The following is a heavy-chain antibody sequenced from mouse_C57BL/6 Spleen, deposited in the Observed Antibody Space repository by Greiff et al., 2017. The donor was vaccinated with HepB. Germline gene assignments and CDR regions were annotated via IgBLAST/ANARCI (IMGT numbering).Heavy chain of an antibody. CDR3: ATDDGYYVGFAY. CDR2: ISPGDGDT. CDR1: GYAFSSSW. Sequence: QVQLKQSGPELVKPGASVKISCKASGYAFSSSWMNWVKQRPGKGLEWIGRISPGDGDTNYHGKFTGKATLTADKSSSTAYMQLSSLTAEDSAVYFCATDDGYYVGFAYWGQGTLVTVSA. J-gene: IGHJ3*01. V-gene: IGHV1-82*01. D-gene: IGHD2-3*01.